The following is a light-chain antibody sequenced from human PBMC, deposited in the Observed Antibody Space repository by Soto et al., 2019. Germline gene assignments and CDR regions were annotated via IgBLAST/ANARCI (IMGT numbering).Light chain of an antibody. CDR2: DVT. CDR3: QSLFT. Sequence: EIVLTQSPATLSLSPGERATLSCRASQSVSNYLAWYQQKSGQAPRLLIDDVTNRATGIPARFSGSGSGTDFTLTISSLEPEDFAVYYCQSLFTFGPGTKVDIK. V-gene: IGKV3-11*01. J-gene: IGKJ3*01. CDR1: QSVSNY.